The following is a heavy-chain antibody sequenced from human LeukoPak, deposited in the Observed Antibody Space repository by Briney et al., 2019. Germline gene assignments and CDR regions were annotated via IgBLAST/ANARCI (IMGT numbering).Heavy chain of an antibody. J-gene: IGHJ6*03. D-gene: IGHD3-22*01. CDR2: TIPMFGTA. CDR1: GGTFSSYA. Sequence: SVKVSCKASGGTFSSYAISWVRQAPGQGLEWMGGTIPMFGTAHYAQKFQGRVTITADESTGTVYMELNSLRSEDTAVYHCARGTYYYDSSGLEGGYYMDVWGKGTTVTISS. V-gene: IGHV1-69*13. CDR3: ARGTYYYDSSGLEGGYYMDV.